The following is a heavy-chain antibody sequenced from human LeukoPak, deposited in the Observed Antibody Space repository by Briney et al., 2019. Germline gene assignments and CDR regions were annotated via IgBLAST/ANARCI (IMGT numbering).Heavy chain of an antibody. CDR2: FDPEDGET. Sequence: ASVKVSCKVSGYSLTELSMHWVRQAPGKGLEWMGGFDPEDGETIYAQKFQGRVTMTEDTATDTAYMELSSLRSEDTAVYYCARGVGGLGNMDVWGKGTTVIISS. CDR3: ARGVGGLGNMDV. CDR1: GYSLTELS. V-gene: IGHV1-24*01. J-gene: IGHJ6*03. D-gene: IGHD3-16*01.